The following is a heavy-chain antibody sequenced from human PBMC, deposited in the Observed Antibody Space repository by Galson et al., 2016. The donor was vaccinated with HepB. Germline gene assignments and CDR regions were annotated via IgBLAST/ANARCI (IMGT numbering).Heavy chain of an antibody. CDR2: IDPSDSYT. D-gene: IGHD1-20*01. CDR1: GSTFTDYW. J-gene: IGHJ4*01. CDR3: ARRHLNWKLDY. V-gene: IGHV5-10-1*01. Sequence: QSGAEVKKPGESLRISCKTSGSTFTDYWIIWVRQMPGKGLEWMGKIDPSDSYTNYSPSFQGHVTLSVDKSISTAYLQWSTLKASDSAMYYCARRHLNWKLDYWGQGTLGTVSS.